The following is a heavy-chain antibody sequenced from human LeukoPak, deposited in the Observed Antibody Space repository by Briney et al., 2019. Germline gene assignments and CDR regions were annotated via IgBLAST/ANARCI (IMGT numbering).Heavy chain of an antibody. V-gene: IGHV4-59*01. Sequence: SETLSLTCTVSGVSISSYYWSWVRQPPGKGLEWIGYIYYSGSTNYNPSLKSRVTISVDTSKNQFSLKLSSVTAADTAVYYCARVTIEYSSSSHFDYWGQGTLVTVSS. D-gene: IGHD6-6*01. CDR3: ARVTIEYSSSSHFDY. J-gene: IGHJ4*02. CDR2: IYYSGST. CDR1: GVSISSYY.